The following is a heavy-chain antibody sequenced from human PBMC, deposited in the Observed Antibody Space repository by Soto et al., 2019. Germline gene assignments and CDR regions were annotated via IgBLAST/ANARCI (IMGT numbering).Heavy chain of an antibody. Sequence: QVQLQESGPGLVKPSETLSLTCTVSGGSISSYYWSWIRQPPGKGREWIGYIYYSGSTNYNPSPQSRVTLSVDTSKNQFSLKLSSVTAADTAVYYCARGVIPAAIPEGSSGMDVWGQGTTVTVSS. CDR2: IYYSGST. J-gene: IGHJ6*02. D-gene: IGHD2-2*01. CDR3: ARGVIPAAIPEGSSGMDV. CDR1: GGSISSYY. V-gene: IGHV4-59*01.